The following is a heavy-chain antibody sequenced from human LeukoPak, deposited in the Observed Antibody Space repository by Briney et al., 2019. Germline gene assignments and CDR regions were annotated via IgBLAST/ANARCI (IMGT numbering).Heavy chain of an antibody. V-gene: IGHV3-7*01. CDR1: GFIFNSFN. D-gene: IGHD3-16*02. CDR2: IKQDGSEK. CDR3: AREYYDYVWGSYRYLQLFDY. J-gene: IGHJ4*02. Sequence: GRSLRLSCAASGFIFNSFNLYWVRQAPGKGLEWVANIKQDGSEKYYVDSVKGRFTISRDNAKNSLYLQMNSLRAEDTAVYYCAREYYDYVWGSYRYLQLFDYWGQGTLVTVSS.